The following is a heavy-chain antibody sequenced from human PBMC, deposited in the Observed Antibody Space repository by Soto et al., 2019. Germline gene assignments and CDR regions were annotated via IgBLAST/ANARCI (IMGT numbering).Heavy chain of an antibody. Sequence: GESLKISCAAAGFSFRDYFMSWLRQAPGKGLEWVSYIGPYGNSIYYADSVKGRFTISRDDATKSLHLHMNSLRTDDTAVYYCPRDDHKDGVYWGQGPPVTVYS. CDR2: IGPYGNSI. D-gene: IGHD3-3*01. J-gene: IGHJ4*02. V-gene: IGHV3-11*01. CDR3: PRDDHKDGVY. CDR1: GFSFRDYF.